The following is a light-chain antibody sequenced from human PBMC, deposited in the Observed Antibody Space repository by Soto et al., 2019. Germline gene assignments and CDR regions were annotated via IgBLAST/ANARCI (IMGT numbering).Light chain of an antibody. Sequence: EILLTQSPSTLSLSPGEGVTLSCRASQSVTDNSLAWYQQKPGQAPRLLIYAASTRAAAVPDRFTGSGSGTDFALTSNRLEPEDFGVYYCQQYGDSPLTSGPGTKVDIK. CDR3: QQYGDSPLT. CDR2: AAS. V-gene: IGKV3-20*01. CDR1: QSVTDNS. J-gene: IGKJ3*01.